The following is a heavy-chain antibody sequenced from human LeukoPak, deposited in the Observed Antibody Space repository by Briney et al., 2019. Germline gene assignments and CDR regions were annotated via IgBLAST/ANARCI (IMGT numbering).Heavy chain of an antibody. J-gene: IGHJ6*03. V-gene: IGHV4-59*01. Sequence: SETLSLTCTVSGGSISSYYWNWIRQPPGKGLEWIGYIYYSGSTNYNPSLKSRVTISVDTSKDQFSLKLSSVTAADTAVYYCARIRFLEWWYYYMDVWGKGTTVTVSS. CDR2: IYYSGST. CDR3: ARIRFLEWWYYYMDV. D-gene: IGHD3-3*01. CDR1: GGSISSYY.